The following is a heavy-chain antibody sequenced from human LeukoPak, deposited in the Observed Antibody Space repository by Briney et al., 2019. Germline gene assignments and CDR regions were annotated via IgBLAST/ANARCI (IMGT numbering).Heavy chain of an antibody. V-gene: IGHV3-7*01. D-gene: IGHD6-13*01. CDR2: INHAGREK. J-gene: IGHJ4*02. Sequence: GGPMSFCCAASSFTSNNSSRSGDRQGPGLEPSGMANINHAGREKAYVDAVKGSLTISRDNAKNSLYLQMNSLRAEDTAVCYCATYSSSWYLWSYFDYWGRGTLVTVSS. CDR3: ATYSSSWYLWSYFDY. CDR1: SFTSNNSS.